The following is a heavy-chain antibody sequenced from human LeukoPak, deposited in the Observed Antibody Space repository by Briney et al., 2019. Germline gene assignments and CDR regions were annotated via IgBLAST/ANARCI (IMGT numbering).Heavy chain of an antibody. CDR3: AKDIKGYGSSFDY. D-gene: IGHD3-10*01. Sequence: GGSLRLSCAASGFTFDDYAMHWVRQAPGKGLGWVSGISWNSGSIGYADSVKGRFTISRDNAKNSLYLQMNSLRAEDTALYYCAKDIKGYGSSFDYWGQGTLVTVSS. J-gene: IGHJ4*02. V-gene: IGHV3-9*01. CDR2: ISWNSGSI. CDR1: GFTFDDYA.